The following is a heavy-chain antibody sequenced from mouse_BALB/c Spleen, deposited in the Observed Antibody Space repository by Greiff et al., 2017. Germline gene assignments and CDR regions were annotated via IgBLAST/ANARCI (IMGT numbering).Heavy chain of an antibody. Sequence: EVQLQQSGTVLARPGASVKMSCKASGYTFTSYWMHWVNQRPGQGLEWIGAIYPGNSDTSYNQKFKGKAKLTAVTSTSTAYMELSSLTNEDSAVYYCTRSCYGNFFGYFDVWGAGTTVTVSS. CDR3: TRSCYGNFFGYFDV. V-gene: IGHV1-5*01. D-gene: IGHD2-1*01. CDR1: GYTFTSYW. CDR2: IYPGNSDT. J-gene: IGHJ1*01.